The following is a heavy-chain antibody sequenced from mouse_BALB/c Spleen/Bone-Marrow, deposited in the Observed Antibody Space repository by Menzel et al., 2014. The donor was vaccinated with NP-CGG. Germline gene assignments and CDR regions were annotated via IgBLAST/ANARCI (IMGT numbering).Heavy chain of an antibody. V-gene: IGHV1-69*02. CDR3: ARSHGYYPYWYCDV. Sequence: VQLVESGAELVKPGAPVKLSCKASGYTFTSYWMNWVKQRPGRGLEWIGRIDPSDSETHYNQKFKDKATLTVDKSSSTAYIQLSSLTSEDSAVYYCARSHGYYPYWYCDVWGAGTTVTVSS. CDR2: IDPSDSET. D-gene: IGHD2-3*01. J-gene: IGHJ1*01. CDR1: GYTFTSYW.